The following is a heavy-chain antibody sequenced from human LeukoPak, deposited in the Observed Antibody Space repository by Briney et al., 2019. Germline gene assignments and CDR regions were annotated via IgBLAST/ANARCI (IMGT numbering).Heavy chain of an antibody. J-gene: IGHJ5*02. D-gene: IGHD3-10*01. CDR3: AGGYGSGSFSA. CDR1: GFTLNDYY. V-gene: IGHV3-11*01. Sequence: GWSLRLSCAASGFTLNDYYMSWIRQAPGKGLELIAYINYSGTSYADSVKGRVTISRDNAESSLHLQMNSLRVEDTDLYYCAGGYGSGSFSAWGQGTLVTVSS. CDR2: INYSGT.